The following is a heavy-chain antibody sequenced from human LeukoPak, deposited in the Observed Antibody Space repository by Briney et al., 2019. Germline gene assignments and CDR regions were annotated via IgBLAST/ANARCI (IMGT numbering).Heavy chain of an antibody. CDR1: GGSFSGYY. CDR2: NNHTGST. Sequence: SETLSLTCAVYGGSFSGYYWSWIREPPRKGLEWIRDNNHTGSTHYKPSLKCRFTISVDTSKKQLSLKLGSVTAADTAVYYCARGSSYYYYAMDVWGQGTTVTVSS. CDR3: ARGSSYYYYAMDV. V-gene: IGHV4-34*01. J-gene: IGHJ6*02.